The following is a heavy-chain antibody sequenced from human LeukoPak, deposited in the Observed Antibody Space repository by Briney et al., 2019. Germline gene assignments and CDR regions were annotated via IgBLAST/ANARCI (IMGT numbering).Heavy chain of an antibody. CDR2: INHSGST. CDR1: GGSFSGYY. V-gene: IGHV4-34*01. Sequence: SETLSLTCAVYGGSFSGYYWSWIRQPPGKGLEWIGEINHSGSTNYNPSLKSRVTISVDKSKNQFSLKLSSVTAADTAVYYCARAVTMVRGVAWFDPWGQGTLVTVSS. D-gene: IGHD3-10*01. CDR3: ARAVTMVRGVAWFDP. J-gene: IGHJ5*02.